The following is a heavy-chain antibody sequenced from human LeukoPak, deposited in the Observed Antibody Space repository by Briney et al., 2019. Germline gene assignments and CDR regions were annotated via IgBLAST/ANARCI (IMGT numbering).Heavy chain of an antibody. CDR1: GYTFTGYY. CDR3: ARGWGSSTIRNYFDY. D-gene: IGHD6-13*01. CDR2: INPNSGGT. V-gene: IGHV1-2*02. J-gene: IGHJ4*02. Sequence: RASVKVSCRASGYTFTGYYMHWVRQAPGQGLEWMGWINPNSGGTNYAQKFQGRVTMTRDTSTSTAYMELRSLRSDDTAVYYCARGWGSSTIRNYFDYWGQGTLVTVSS.